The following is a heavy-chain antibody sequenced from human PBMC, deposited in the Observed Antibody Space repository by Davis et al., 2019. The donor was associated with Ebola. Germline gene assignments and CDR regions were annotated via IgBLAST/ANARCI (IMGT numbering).Heavy chain of an antibody. Sequence: ASVKVSCKASGYTFTGYYMHWVRQAPGQGLEWMGWISAYNGNTNYAQKLQGRVTMTTDTSTSTAYMELRSLRSDDTAVYYCARLTFGGVIANGDYWGQGTLVTVSS. V-gene: IGHV1-18*04. D-gene: IGHD3-16*02. CDR2: ISAYNGNT. J-gene: IGHJ4*02. CDR3: ARLTFGGVIANGDY. CDR1: GYTFTGYY.